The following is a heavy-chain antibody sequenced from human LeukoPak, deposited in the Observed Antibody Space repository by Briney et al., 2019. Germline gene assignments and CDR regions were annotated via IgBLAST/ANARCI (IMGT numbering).Heavy chain of an antibody. CDR2: IYPGDSDT. Sequence: GESLKISCKGSGYSFTSYWIGWVRQMPGIGLEWMGIIYPGDSDTRYSPSFQGQVTISADKSISTAYLQWTSLKASDTAMYFCARPTEYGQNAFDIWGQGTMVTVSS. CDR3: ARPTEYGQNAFDI. J-gene: IGHJ3*02. D-gene: IGHD6-6*01. V-gene: IGHV5-51*01. CDR1: GYSFTSYW.